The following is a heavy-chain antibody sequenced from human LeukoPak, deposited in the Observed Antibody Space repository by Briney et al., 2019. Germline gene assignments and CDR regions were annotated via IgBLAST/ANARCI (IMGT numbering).Heavy chain of an antibody. Sequence: PGGSLRLSCAASGFTFNTYAMSWVRQAPGKGLEWVSTISVGAEYIFYADSVKGRFTISRDDSNNALYLQMHSLRAEDTALYYCASGPPFLKYFEYWGQGTLVTVSS. V-gene: IGHV3-23*01. D-gene: IGHD3-3*01. CDR1: GFTFNTYA. J-gene: IGHJ4*02. CDR3: ASGPPFLKYFEY. CDR2: ISVGAEYI.